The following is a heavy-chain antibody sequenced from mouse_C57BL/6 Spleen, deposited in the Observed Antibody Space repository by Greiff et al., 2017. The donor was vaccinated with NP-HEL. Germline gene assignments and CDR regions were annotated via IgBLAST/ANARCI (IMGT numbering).Heavy chain of an antibody. V-gene: IGHV2-2*01. D-gene: IGHD2-4*01. CDR3: ASSTMITPYYFDY. CDR2: IWSGGST. J-gene: IGHJ2*01. Sequence: QVQLKQSGPGLVQPSQSLSITCTVSGFSLTSYGVHWVRQSPGKGLEWLGVIWSGGSTDYNAAFITRLSISKDNSKSQVFFKMNRLQADDTAIYYCASSTMITPYYFDYWGQGTTLTVSS. CDR1: GFSLTSYG.